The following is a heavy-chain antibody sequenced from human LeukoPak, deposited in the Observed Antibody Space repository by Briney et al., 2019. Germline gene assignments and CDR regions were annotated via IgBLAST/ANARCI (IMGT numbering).Heavy chain of an antibody. CDR1: GYSISSGYY. Sequence: SETLSLTCTVSGYSISSGYYWGWIRPPPGKGLEWIGSIYHSGSTYHNPSLKSRVTISVDTSKNQFSLKLSSVTAADTAVYYCAREGDYDFWSGYPDNWFDPWGQGTLVTVSS. CDR3: AREGDYDFWSGYPDNWFDP. V-gene: IGHV4-38-2*02. J-gene: IGHJ5*02. CDR2: IYHSGST. D-gene: IGHD3-3*01.